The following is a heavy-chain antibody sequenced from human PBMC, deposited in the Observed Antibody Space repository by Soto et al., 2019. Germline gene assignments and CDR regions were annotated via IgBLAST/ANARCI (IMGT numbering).Heavy chain of an antibody. Sequence: SVKVSCKASGGTFSSYAISWVRQAPGQGLEWMGGIIPIFGTANYAQKFQGRVTITADEATSTAYMELSSLRSEDTAVYYCARYCSSPSCYTGNYYYYGMDVWGQGTTVTVSS. CDR2: IIPIFGTA. J-gene: IGHJ6*02. CDR3: ARYCSSPSCYTGNYYYYGMDV. V-gene: IGHV1-69*13. D-gene: IGHD2-2*02. CDR1: GGTFSSYA.